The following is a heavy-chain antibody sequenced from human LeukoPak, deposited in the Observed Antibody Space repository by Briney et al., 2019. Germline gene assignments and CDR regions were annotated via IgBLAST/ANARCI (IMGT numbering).Heavy chain of an antibody. CDR3: GKSFPFPCGGDSGGGFYL. J-gene: IGHJ3*01. CDR2: IYYSGSN. CDR1: GVSMSSYY. V-gene: IGHV4-59*01. D-gene: IGHD2-21*02. Sequence: SETLSLTCTVSGVSMSSYYWSWIRQPPGKGLEWIGYIYYSGSNKYNPSLKSRVAISIDTSKNQFSLKLNSVTTADPAVYYWGKSFPFPCGGDSGGGFYLWGQGTLGPVSS.